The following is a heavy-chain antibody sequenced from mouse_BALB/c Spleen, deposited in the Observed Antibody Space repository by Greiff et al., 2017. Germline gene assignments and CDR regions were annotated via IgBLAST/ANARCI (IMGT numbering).Heavy chain of an antibody. CDR1: GYTFTSYW. CDR2: IYPGNSGT. CDR3: TREPAWFAY. J-gene: IGHJ3*01. V-gene: IGHV1-5*01. Sequence: EVQLQQSGTVLVRPGASVKMSCKASGYTFTSYWMHWVKQRPGQGLEWIGAIYPGNSGTSYNQKFKGRAKLTADTSTSTAYMELSRLTNEDSAVYYCTREPAWFAYWGQGTLVTVSA.